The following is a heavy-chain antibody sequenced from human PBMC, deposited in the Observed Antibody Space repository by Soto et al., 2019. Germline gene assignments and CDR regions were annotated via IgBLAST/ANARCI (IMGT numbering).Heavy chain of an antibody. V-gene: IGHV3-9*01. CDR1: GFSFDDYA. Sequence: EVQLVESGGGLVQPGRSLRLSFAASGFSFDDYAMHWVRQAPGKGLEWVSGISYYSGSIGYADSVKGRFTISRDNAKKSLYLQMNSLRGEDTALYYCAKSTGGTANGMDVWGQGTTVTVSS. CDR2: ISYYSGSI. J-gene: IGHJ6*02. CDR3: AKSTGGTANGMDV. D-gene: IGHD2-8*02.